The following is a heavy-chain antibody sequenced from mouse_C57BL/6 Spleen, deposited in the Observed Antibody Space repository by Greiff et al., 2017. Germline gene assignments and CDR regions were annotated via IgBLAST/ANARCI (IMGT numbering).Heavy chain of an antibody. D-gene: IGHD3-3*01. V-gene: IGHV1-52*01. J-gene: IGHJ3*01. CDR2: IDTSDSET. Sequence: QVQLQQPGAELVRPGSSVKLSCKASGYTFTSYWMQWVKQRPIQGLEWIGNIDTSDSETHYNQKFKDKATLTVDKSSSTAYMQLSSLTSEASAVYYCASGAREFAYWGQGTLVTVSA. CDR3: ASGAREFAY. CDR1: GYTFTSYW.